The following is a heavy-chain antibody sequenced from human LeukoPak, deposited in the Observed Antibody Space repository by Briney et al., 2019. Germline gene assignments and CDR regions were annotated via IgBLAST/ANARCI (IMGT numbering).Heavy chain of an antibody. J-gene: IGHJ4*02. CDR1: GFTFSSYA. Sequence: GSLRLSCVASGFTFSSYAMSWVRQAPGKGLDWVSAISGSGGSSYYADSMKGRFTISRDNSKNTLYLQMNSLRAEDTAVYYCAKGTRYYYDSSGSDYFDYWGQGTLVTVSS. CDR2: ISGSGGSS. V-gene: IGHV3-23*01. CDR3: AKGTRYYYDSSGSDYFDY. D-gene: IGHD3-22*01.